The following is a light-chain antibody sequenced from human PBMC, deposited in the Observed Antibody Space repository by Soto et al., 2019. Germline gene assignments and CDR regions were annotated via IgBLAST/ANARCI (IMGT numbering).Light chain of an antibody. J-gene: IGKJ4*01. CDR3: QQRSNWPTT. Sequence: EVLLTQSPGTLSLSPGESATLSCRASQSVSNYLAWYQQKPGQAPRLLIYDASNRATGIPGRFSGSGPGTDFTLTISSLEPEDFAVYYCQQRSNWPTTFGGGTKVDIK. CDR1: QSVSNY. V-gene: IGKV3-11*01. CDR2: DAS.